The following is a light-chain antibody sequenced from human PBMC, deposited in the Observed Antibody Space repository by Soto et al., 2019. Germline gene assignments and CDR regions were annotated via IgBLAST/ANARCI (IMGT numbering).Light chain of an antibody. J-gene: IGLJ1*01. CDR2: DVS. V-gene: IGLV2-14*01. CDR3: SSYTSSSLYV. Sequence: QSVLTQPASVSGSPGQSITISCTGTSSDVGGYNYVSWYQQHPGKAPKLMIYDVSNRPSGVSNRFSGSKSGNTASLTISGLQAEDEADYYCSSYTSSSLYVFGPGIKVTVL. CDR1: SSDVGGYNY.